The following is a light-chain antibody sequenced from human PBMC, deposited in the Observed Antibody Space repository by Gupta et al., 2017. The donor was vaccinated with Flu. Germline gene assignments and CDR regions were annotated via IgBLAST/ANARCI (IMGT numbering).Light chain of an antibody. J-gene: IGLJ3*02. CDR2: RNN. V-gene: IGLV1-47*01. CDR1: RSNIGSNY. Sequence: QSVLTQPPSASGPPGQRVPISCSGRRSNIGSNYVYWYQQLPGAAPKLLMYRNNKRPSGVPDRFSGSKSGTSASLATSGLRAEDEADYYCAAWDDSRSGQVFGGGTKLTVL. CDR3: AAWDDSRSGQV.